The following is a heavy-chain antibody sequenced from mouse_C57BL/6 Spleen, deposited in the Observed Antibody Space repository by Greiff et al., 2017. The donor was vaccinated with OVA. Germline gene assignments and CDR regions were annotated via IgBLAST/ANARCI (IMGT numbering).Heavy chain of an antibody. V-gene: IGHV1-69*01. J-gene: IGHJ3*01. CDR2: IDPYDSYT. CDR3: GRAENWDGAWFAY. CDR1: GYTFTSYW. Sequence: QVQLQQPGAELVMPGASVKLSCKASGYTFTSYWMHWVKQRPGQGLEWIGEIDPYDSYTNYNQKFKGKSTLTVDKSSSTDYMRLSSRTSEDSAVYYCGRAENWDGAWFAYWGQGTLVTVSA. D-gene: IGHD4-1*01.